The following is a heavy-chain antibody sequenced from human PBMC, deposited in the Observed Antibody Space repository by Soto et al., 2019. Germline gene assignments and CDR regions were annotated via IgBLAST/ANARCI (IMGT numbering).Heavy chain of an antibody. V-gene: IGHV3-48*01. CDR3: ARDREYCSGDNCYETGSDY. Sequence: EVQLVESGGGLVKPGGSLRLSCAASGFRFKSYSMNWVRQAPGKGLEWVSDISRSSSTINYADSVKGRFTISRDNAKNSLYLQMNSLRAEDTAVYYCARDREYCSGDNCYETGSDYWGQGTLVTVSS. J-gene: IGHJ4*02. D-gene: IGHD2-15*01. CDR1: GFRFKSYS. CDR2: ISRSSSTI.